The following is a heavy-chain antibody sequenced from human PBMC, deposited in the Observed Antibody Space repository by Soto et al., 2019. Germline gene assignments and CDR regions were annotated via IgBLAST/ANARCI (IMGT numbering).Heavy chain of an antibody. Sequence: QLQLQESGPGLVKPSETLSLTCTVSGGSISSSSYYWGWIRQPPGKGLEWIGSIYYSGSTYYNPYLKSRVTRSVDTSKNQFSLKLSSVTAADTAVYYCARLGNHRSYYYYGMDVWGQGTTVTVSS. D-gene: IGHD1-1*01. J-gene: IGHJ6*02. CDR2: IYYSGST. CDR3: ARLGNHRSYYYYGMDV. V-gene: IGHV4-39*01. CDR1: GGSISSSSYY.